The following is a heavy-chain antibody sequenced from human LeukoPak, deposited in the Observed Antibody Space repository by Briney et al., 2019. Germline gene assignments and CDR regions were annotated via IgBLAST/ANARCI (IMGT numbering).Heavy chain of an antibody. CDR2: INHSGST. D-gene: IGHD4-17*01. Sequence: SETLSLTCAVYGGSFSGYYWSWIRQPPGKGLEWIGEINHSGSTNYNPSLKSRVTISVDTSKNQFSLKLSSVTAADTAVYYCASTRYLYGNIDYWGQGTLVTVSS. CDR3: ASTRYLYGNIDY. J-gene: IGHJ4*02. V-gene: IGHV4-34*01. CDR1: GGSFSGYY.